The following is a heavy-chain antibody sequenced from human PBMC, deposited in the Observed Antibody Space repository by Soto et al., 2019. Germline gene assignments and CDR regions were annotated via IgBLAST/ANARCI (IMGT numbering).Heavy chain of an antibody. CDR2: FSATDGSP. D-gene: IGHD6-13*01. CDR1: GFSFSSSA. CDR3: AKSAPAAAGIGPFEY. J-gene: IGHJ4*02. Sequence: EVQLLESGGSFIQPGGSLRLSCATSGFSFSSSAMSWVRQAPGKGLEWVSSFSATDGSPKYSASVRGRFTISRDYSTSTVSLQMNTLGTDDTAVYYCAKSAPAAAGIGPFEYWGQGTSVTVSS. V-gene: IGHV3-23*01.